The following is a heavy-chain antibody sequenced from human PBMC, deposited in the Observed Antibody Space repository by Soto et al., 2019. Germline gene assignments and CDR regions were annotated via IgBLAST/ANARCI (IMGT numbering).Heavy chain of an antibody. CDR2: IYYSGST. CDR3: ARVTARRPKGYYYYCYGMDV. J-gene: IGHJ6*02. D-gene: IGHD2-15*01. Sequence: SETLSLTCTVSGGSISSYYWSWIRQPPGKGLEWIGYIYYSGSTNYNPSLKSRVTISVDTSKNQFSLKLSSVTAADTAVYYCARVTARRPKGYYYYCYGMDVWGQGTTVTVSS. V-gene: IGHV4-59*01. CDR1: GGSISSYY.